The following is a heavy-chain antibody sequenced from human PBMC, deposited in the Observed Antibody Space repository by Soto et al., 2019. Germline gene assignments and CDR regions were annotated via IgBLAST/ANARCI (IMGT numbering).Heavy chain of an antibody. CDR1: GYTLTELS. Sequence: ASVKVSCKVSGYTLTELSMHWVRQAPGKGLEWMGGFDPEDGETIYAQKFQGRVTMTEDTSTDTAYMELSSLRSEETAVYYCARGHGYYSYFYYYYMDVWGKGTTVTVSS. V-gene: IGHV1-24*01. CDR3: ARGHGYYSYFYYYYMDV. CDR2: FDPEDGET. D-gene: IGHD3-3*01. J-gene: IGHJ6*03.